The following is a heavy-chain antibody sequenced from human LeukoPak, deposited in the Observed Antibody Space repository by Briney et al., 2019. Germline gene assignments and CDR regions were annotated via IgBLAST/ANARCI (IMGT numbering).Heavy chain of an antibody. D-gene: IGHD4-17*01. CDR2: ISYSVST. CDR3: ARRTVTTPSHFDY. CDR1: GGSISRYY. V-gene: IGHV4-59*01. J-gene: IGHJ4*02. Sequence: PSETLSLTCTVSGGSISRYYWSWIRQPPGKGPEWIGYISYSVSTNYNPSLKSRVTISVDTSKNQFSLKLTSVTAADTALYYCARRTVTTPSHFDYWGQGTLVTVSS.